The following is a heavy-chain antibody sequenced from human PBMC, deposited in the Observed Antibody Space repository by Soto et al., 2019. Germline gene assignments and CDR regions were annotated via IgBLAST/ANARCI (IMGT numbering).Heavy chain of an antibody. CDR3: VRRVSGNYDD. J-gene: IGHJ4*02. D-gene: IGHD1-7*01. V-gene: IGHV3-64*01. CDR1: GFTFITYD. CDR2: FSSNGGTT. Sequence: EVQLAESGGGMVQPGGPLRLSCVASGFTFITYDLHWVRQAHGKGLENFSSFSSNGGTTYYGNPVKGRFTISRDNAKNTLYLQMGSLRAEDMAVYYCVRRVSGNYDDWGQGTLVTVSS.